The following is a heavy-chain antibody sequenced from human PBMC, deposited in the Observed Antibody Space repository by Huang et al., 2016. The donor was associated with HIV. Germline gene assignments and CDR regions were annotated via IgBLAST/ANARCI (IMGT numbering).Heavy chain of an antibody. D-gene: IGHD4-17*01. CDR2: VYPGDSEQ. CDR1: GFRFTNYW. V-gene: IGHV5-51*01. J-gene: IGHJ3*02. CDR3: ARQGTPATTMAAFDI. Sequence: EMQLLQSGAEVKKPGESLYISCRGSGFRFTNYWIAWVRLMPGKGLQWLGNVYPGDSEQRHNTTFRGRVIMSADKSNNTVYLHYNSLEASDTAIYFCARQGTPATTMAAFDIWGQGTMVTVSS.